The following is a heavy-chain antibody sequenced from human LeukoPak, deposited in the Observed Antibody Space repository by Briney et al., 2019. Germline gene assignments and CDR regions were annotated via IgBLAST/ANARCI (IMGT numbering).Heavy chain of an antibody. CDR3: AKDPRDGSGLGY. CDR1: GFTFSSYA. D-gene: IGHD5-24*01. CDR2: ISGSGGST. Sequence: TGGSLRLSCAASGFTFSSYAMSWVRQAPGKGLEWVSAISGSGGSTYYADSVKGRFTISRDNSKNTLYLQMNSLRAEDTAVYYCAKDPRDGSGLGYWGQGTLVTVSS. J-gene: IGHJ4*02. V-gene: IGHV3-23*01.